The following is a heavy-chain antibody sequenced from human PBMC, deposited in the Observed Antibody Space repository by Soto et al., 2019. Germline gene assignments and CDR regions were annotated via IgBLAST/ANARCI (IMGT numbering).Heavy chain of an antibody. CDR3: ARDGTQCSGVSCYLLWYFNL. D-gene: IGHD2-15*01. CDR1: GLTFSSYD. CDR2: ISGSGGST. V-gene: IGHV3-23*01. Sequence: EVQLLESGGGLVQPGGSLRLSCEASGLTFSSYDMSWVRQAPGKGLEWVSAISGSGGSTYYADSVEGRFTISRDNSKNTVALQMNSLTAEHTAVYYCARDGTQCSGVSCYLLWYFNLWCRATLVTVPS. J-gene: IGHJ2*01.